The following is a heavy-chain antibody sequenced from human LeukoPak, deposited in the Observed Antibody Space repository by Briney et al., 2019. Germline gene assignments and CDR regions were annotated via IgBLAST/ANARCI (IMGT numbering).Heavy chain of an antibody. CDR1: GGSFSGYY. V-gene: IGHV4-34*01. Sequence: PSETLSLTCAVYGGSFSGYYWSWIRQPPGKGLEWIGEINHSGNTNYNPSLKSRVTISVDTSKNQFSLKLSSVTAADTAVYYCARGPYCSSTSCYGSWFDPWGQGTLVTVSS. CDR2: INHSGNT. J-gene: IGHJ5*02. CDR3: ARGPYCSSTSCYGSWFDP. D-gene: IGHD2-2*01.